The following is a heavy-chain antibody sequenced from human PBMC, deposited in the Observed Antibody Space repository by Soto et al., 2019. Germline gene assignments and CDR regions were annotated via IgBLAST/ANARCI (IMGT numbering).Heavy chain of an antibody. D-gene: IGHD6-6*01. V-gene: IGHV1-69*13. CDR3: ARDLSSIAARSTPDAFDI. Sequence: EASVKVSCKXSGGTFSSYAISWVRQAPGQGLEWMGGIIPIFGTANYAQKFQGRVTITADESTSTAYMELSSLRSEDTAVYYCARDLSSIAARSTPDAFDIWGQGTMVTVSS. CDR2: IIPIFGTA. J-gene: IGHJ3*02. CDR1: GGTFSSYA.